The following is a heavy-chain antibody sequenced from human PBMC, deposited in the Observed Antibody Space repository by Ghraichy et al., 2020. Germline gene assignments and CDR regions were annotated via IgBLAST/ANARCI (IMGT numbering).Heavy chain of an antibody. D-gene: IGHD3-10*02. Sequence: GGSLRLSGVASGFTFSDYWMTWVRQAPGKGLEWVGDIKQDGSEIKYVDSVRGRFTISRDNARNSVYLQMNSLRPDDTGVYYCARDVRWFDYWGQGTLVGVSS. CDR3: ARDVRWFDY. CDR2: IKQDGSEI. CDR1: GFTFSDYW. J-gene: IGHJ4*02. V-gene: IGHV3-7*01.